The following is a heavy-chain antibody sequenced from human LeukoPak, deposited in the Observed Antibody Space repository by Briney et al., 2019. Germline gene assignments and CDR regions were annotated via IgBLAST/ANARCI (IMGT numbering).Heavy chain of an antibody. CDR1: GGSISGYY. D-gene: IGHD2-2*01. CDR3: ARDCQYCSNTNCRCC. Sequence: SETLSLTCTVSGGSISGYYWSWIRQPPGKGLEWIGYIYSSGTTNYNPSLKSQITISLDTSKNQFSLKLSSVTAADTAVYYCARDCQYCSNTNCRCCWGQGTLVTVSS. J-gene: IGHJ4*02. CDR2: IYSSGTT. V-gene: IGHV4-59*01.